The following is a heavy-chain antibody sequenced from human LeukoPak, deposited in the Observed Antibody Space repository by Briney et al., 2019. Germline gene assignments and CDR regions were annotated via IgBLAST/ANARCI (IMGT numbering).Heavy chain of an antibody. CDR1: GYRFTSYW. V-gene: IGHV5-51*01. J-gene: IGHJ4*02. Sequence: GESLKISCKGSGYRFTSYWIAWVRQMPGKGVESMGIIYPGDSDTRYSPSFQGQVTISADKSISTAYLQWSSLKASDTAMYYCARGLGYSGSWYFDYWGQGTLVTVSS. D-gene: IGHD6-13*01. CDR3: ARGLGYSGSWYFDY. CDR2: IYPGDSDT.